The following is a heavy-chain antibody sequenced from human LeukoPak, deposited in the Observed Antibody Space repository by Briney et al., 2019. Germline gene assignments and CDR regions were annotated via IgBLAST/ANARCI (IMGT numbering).Heavy chain of an antibody. CDR3: ARSYYYGSGSPVVCFAP. J-gene: IGHJ5*02. D-gene: IGHD3-10*01. V-gene: IGHV1-46*01. CDR1: GYTFTSYY. CDR2: INPSGGST. Sequence: ASVKVSCKASGYTFTSYYMHWVRQAPGQGLEWMGIINPSGGSTSYAQKFQGRVTMTRDTSTSTVYMELSSLRSEDTAVYYCARSYYYGSGSPVVCFAPWGQEPLVTVSS.